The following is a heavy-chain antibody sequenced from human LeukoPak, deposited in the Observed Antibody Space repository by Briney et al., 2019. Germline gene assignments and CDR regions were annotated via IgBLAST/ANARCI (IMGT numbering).Heavy chain of an antibody. CDR3: ARRRFVRGPDVVNPFDY. CDR2: IYYCGST. J-gene: IGHJ4*02. Sequence: PSETLSLTCTVSVGSISSNHYYWGCIRQPPGKGLESIGSIYYCGSTYYNPSLKSRFTIFVDTSKNQFTLKLSSVTAADTAVYYCARRRFVRGPDVVNPFDYWGQGTLVTVSS. D-gene: IGHD2-8*01. V-gene: IGHV4-39*01. CDR1: VGSISSNHYY.